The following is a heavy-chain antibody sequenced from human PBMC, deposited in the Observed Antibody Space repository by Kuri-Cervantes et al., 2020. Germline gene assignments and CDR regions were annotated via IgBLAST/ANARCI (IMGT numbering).Heavy chain of an antibody. V-gene: IGHV1-18*01. Sequence: ASVKVSCKASGYTFTSYGISWVRQAPGQGLEWMGWISAYNGNTNYAQKLQGRVTMTTDTSTSTAYMELSSLRSEDTAVYYGARPDVDTASGFTGGRFDYWGQGTLVTVSS. J-gene: IGHJ4*02. D-gene: IGHD5-18*01. CDR2: ISAYNGNT. CDR3: ARPDVDTASGFTGGRFDY. CDR1: GYTFTSYG.